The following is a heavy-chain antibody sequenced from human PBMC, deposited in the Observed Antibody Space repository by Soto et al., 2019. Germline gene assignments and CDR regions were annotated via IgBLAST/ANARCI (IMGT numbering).Heavy chain of an antibody. J-gene: IGHJ2*01. CDR2: INHSGST. CDR1: GGSFSGYY. CDR3: ARGRGDGYNQHWYFDL. D-gene: IGHD3-10*01. Sequence: QVHLQQWGAGLLKPSETLSLTCAVYGGSFSGYYWSWIRQPPGKGLDWIGEINHSGSTNYNPSLKSRVSISLGTSNNQFSLKLISVTAADTAVDYCARGRGDGYNQHWYFDLWGRGTLVTVSS. V-gene: IGHV4-34*01.